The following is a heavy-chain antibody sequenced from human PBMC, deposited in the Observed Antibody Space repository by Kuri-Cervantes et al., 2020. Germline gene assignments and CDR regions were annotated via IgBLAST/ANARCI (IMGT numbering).Heavy chain of an antibody. J-gene: IGHJ4*02. Sequence: KVSCKGSGYSFTSYWIGWVRQMPGKGLEWMGIIYPGDSDTRYSPSFQGQVTISADKSISTAYPQWSSLKASDTAMYYCARAVGSISFYSDYWGQGTLVTVSS. V-gene: IGHV5-51*01. D-gene: IGHD1-26*01. CDR1: GYSFTSYW. CDR3: ARAVGSISFYSDY. CDR2: IYPGDSDT.